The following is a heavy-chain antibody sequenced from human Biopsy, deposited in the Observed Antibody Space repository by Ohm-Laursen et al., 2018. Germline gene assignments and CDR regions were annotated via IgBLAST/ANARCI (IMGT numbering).Heavy chain of an antibody. D-gene: IGHD6-6*01. CDR1: GFSVSSYD. V-gene: IGHV3-21*01. CDR2: ISETSSHI. J-gene: IGHJ6*02. Sequence: SLRLSCTASGFSVSSYDMNWVRQAPGKGLEWISYISETSSHIYDADSVRGRFTVARYIAKNSLYLQLNSLRVEDTAVYYCARDSSRRAREGGMDVWGQGTTVTVSS. CDR3: ARDSSRRAREGGMDV.